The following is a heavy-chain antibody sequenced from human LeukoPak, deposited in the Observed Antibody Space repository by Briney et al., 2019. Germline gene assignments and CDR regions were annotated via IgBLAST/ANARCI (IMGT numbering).Heavy chain of an antibody. V-gene: IGHV3-30*04. CDR3: ARPSGFFDY. CDR2: ILYDESNK. Sequence: PGGSLRLSCAASGFTFSSYAMHWVRQAPGKGLEWVAVILYDESNKYYADSVKGRFTISRDNSKNTLYLQMNSLRAEDTAVYYCARPSGFFDYWGQGTLVTVSS. D-gene: IGHD1-26*01. CDR1: GFTFSSYA. J-gene: IGHJ4*02.